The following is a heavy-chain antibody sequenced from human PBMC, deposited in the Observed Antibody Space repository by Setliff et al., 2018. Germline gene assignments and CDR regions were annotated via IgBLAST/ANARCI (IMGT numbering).Heavy chain of an antibody. CDR3: ARDNGPRELLTAFDI. CDR2: MSLDETNK. CDR1: GFTFTSYA. V-gene: IGHV3-30-3*01. Sequence: GGSLRLSCAASGFTFTSYAMRWVRQAPGKGLEWVAVMSLDETNKYYADSVRGRFTISRDNAKNSLYLQMNSLRAEDTAVYYCARDNGPRELLTAFDIWGQGTMVTVSS. J-gene: IGHJ3*02. D-gene: IGHD1-26*01.